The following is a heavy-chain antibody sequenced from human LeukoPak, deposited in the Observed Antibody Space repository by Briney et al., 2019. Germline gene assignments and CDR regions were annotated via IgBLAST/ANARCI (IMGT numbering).Heavy chain of an antibody. V-gene: IGHV2-5*02. CDR2: IYWDDDK. CDR3: AHRPLGQAEFDP. D-gene: IGHD3-16*01. CDR1: GVSLSTRGVG. Sequence: SGPTLVKPTQTLTLPCTFSGVSLSTRGVGVGWIRQPPGKSLEWLALIYWDDDKPYIPSLKSRLTITKDTSKNQVVLTMTNMDPVDTGTYYCAHRPLGQAEFDPWGQGTLVTVSS. J-gene: IGHJ5*02.